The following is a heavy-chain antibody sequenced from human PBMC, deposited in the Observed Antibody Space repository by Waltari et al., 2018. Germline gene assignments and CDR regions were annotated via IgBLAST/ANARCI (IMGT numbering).Heavy chain of an antibody. Sequence: QVQLVQSGAEVKKPGASVKVSCKASGYTFTSYAMHWLRQAPGQRLEWMGWINAGKRNTKYSPKFQGRVTITRATSSSQGYMELSSLRSEDTAVYYGARVFYHHLNWGQGTLVTVSS. CDR1: GYTFTSYA. CDR3: ARVFYHHLN. J-gene: IGHJ4*02. D-gene: IGHD2-2*01. CDR2: INAGKRNT. V-gene: IGHV1-3*01.